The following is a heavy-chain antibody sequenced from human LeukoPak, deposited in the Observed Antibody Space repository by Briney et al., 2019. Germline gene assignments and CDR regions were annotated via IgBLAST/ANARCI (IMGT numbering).Heavy chain of an antibody. CDR1: GGSISSYY. CDR3: ARDRGAARQYYYYMDV. D-gene: IGHD6-6*01. CDR2: IYYSGST. J-gene: IGHJ6*03. V-gene: IGHV4-59*01. Sequence: SETLSLTCTVSGGSISSYYWSWIRQPPGKGLEWIGYIYYSGSTNYNPSLKSRVTISVDTSKNQFSLKLSSVTAADTAVYYCARDRGAARQYYYYMDVWGKGTTVTVSS.